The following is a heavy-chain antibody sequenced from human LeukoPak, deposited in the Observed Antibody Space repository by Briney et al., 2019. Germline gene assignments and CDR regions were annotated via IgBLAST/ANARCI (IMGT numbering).Heavy chain of an antibody. CDR1: GFTFTNAR. Sequence: PGSSLRLSCAGSGFTFTNARIHWVRLAAGKGLEWVSFISHDGTNKYSSDSVDGRFTDYTINSQNTVYLQLTDLRPDDTATYYCASEDVDTGDFWGQGALVTVSS. CDR3: ASEDVDTGDF. J-gene: IGHJ4*02. V-gene: IGHV3-30*01. CDR2: ISHDGTNK. D-gene: IGHD5-18*01.